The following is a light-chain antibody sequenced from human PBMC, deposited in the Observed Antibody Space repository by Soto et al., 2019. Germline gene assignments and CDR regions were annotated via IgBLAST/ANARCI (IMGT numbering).Light chain of an antibody. V-gene: IGKV3-15*01. CDR1: QSISRN. CDR2: GAS. CDR3: QQYHTWWT. J-gene: IGKJ1*01. Sequence: EIVLTQSPSTLSVSPGQRATLSCRASQSISRNLAWYQQKPGQAPRLLIYGASTRATGIPARFSGSGSGTEFTLTISSLQSEDFALYYCQQYHTWWTFGQGTKVDIK.